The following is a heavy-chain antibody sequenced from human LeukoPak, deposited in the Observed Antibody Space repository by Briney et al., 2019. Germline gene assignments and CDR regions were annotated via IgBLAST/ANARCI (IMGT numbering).Heavy chain of an antibody. CDR3: AKGTDYDFWSGYLD. V-gene: IGHV3-9*03. J-gene: IGHJ4*02. D-gene: IGHD3-3*01. CDR2: ISWNSGSI. Sequence: GGSLRLSCAASGFTFDDYAMHWVRQAPGKGLEWVSGISWNSGSIGYADSVKGRFSISRDNAKNSLYLQMNSLRAEDMALYYCAKGTDYDFWSGYLDWGQGTVVTVSS. CDR1: GFTFDDYA.